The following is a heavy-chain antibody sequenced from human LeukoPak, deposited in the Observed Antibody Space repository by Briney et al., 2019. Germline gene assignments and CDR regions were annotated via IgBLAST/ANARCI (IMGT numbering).Heavy chain of an antibody. J-gene: IGHJ5*02. CDR2: IKSNTAGGTT. CDR1: GFTFSNSW. CDR3: TAEPNWFDP. V-gene: IGHV3-15*01. D-gene: IGHD1-14*01. Sequence: GGSLRLSCAASGFTFSNSWMSWVRQGPGKGLEWVGRIKSNTAGGTTHYAAPVKGRFTISRDDSKNTLYLQMNSLKTEDTAVYYCTAEPNWFDPWGQGTLVTVSS.